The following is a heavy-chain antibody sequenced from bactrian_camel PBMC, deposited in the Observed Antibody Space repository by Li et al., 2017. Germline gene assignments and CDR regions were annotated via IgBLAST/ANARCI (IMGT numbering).Heavy chain of an antibody. V-gene: IGHV3S40*01. Sequence: GGSVEAGGSLSLSCEASGYTYSYGCMGWFRQAPGKEREGVANIATGGGTTYYGDSVKGRFTISQGNAKNTVYLQMNSLKPEDTGMYHCAVGKAGVPWNAAQARGFMNRDFEYWGQGTQVT. CDR1: GYTYSYGC. J-gene: IGHJ6*01. CDR2: IATGGGTT. CDR3: AVGKAGVPWNAAQARGFMNRDFEY. D-gene: IGHD3*01.